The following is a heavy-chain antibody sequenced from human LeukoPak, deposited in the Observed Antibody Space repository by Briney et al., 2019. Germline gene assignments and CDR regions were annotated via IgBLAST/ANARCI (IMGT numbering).Heavy chain of an antibody. CDR1: GYTFTNYH. Sequence: ASVKVSCKASGYTFTNYHMHWVRQAPGQGLEWMGIINPSGGRTSYAQKFQGRVTMTRDMSTSTVYMELSSLISEDTAVYYCARALIGYYFDYWGQGTLVTVSS. CDR2: INPSGGRT. D-gene: IGHD2-8*01. J-gene: IGHJ4*02. CDR3: ARALIGYYFDY. V-gene: IGHV1-46*01.